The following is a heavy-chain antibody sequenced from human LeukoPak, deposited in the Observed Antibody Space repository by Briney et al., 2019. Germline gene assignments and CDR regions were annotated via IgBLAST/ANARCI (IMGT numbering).Heavy chain of an antibody. Sequence: ASVKVSCKASGYTFTSYDINWVRQATGQGLEWMGWMNPNSGNTGYAQKFQGRVTITRNTSISTAYMELSSLRSEDTAVYYCARSSMAVAGGFDYWGQGTLVTVSS. CDR3: ARSSMAVAGGFDY. CDR1: GYTFTSYD. D-gene: IGHD6-19*01. V-gene: IGHV1-8*03. CDR2: MNPNSGNT. J-gene: IGHJ4*02.